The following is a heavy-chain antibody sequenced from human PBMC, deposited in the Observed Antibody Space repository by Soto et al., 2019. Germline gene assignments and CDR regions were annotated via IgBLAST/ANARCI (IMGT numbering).Heavy chain of an antibody. Sequence: ASVKVSCKASGYTFTSYGISWVRQAPGQGLEWMGWISACNGNTNYAQKLQGRVTMTTDTSTSTAYMELRSLRSDDTAVYYCARDSSYCSSTSCYLGPWVPTKYGMDVWGQGTTVTVSS. CDR1: GYTFTSYG. J-gene: IGHJ6*02. CDR2: ISACNGNT. D-gene: IGHD2-2*01. V-gene: IGHV1-18*04. CDR3: ARDSSYCSSTSCYLGPWVPTKYGMDV.